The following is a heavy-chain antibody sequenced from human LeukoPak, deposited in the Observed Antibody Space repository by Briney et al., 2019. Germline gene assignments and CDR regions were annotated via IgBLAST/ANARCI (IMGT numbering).Heavy chain of an antibody. V-gene: IGHV3-74*01. D-gene: IGHD6-25*01. CDR2: INSDGSST. J-gene: IGHJ4*02. Sequence: PGVSLGLSCAAFGYTFSSYAMNWVRQAPGKGRVWVSRINSDGSSTSYADSVKGRFTISRDNAKTTRYLQMHSLRAEDTAVYYSAREMYGSGTIDYWGQGNLVIVSP. CDR3: AREMYGSGTIDY. CDR1: GYTFSSYA.